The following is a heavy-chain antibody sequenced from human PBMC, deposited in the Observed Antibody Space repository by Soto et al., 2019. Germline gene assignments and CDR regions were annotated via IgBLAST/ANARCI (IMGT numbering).Heavy chain of an antibody. Sequence: SETLSLTCAVYGGSFSGYYWSWIRQPPGKGLEWIGEINHSGSTNYNPSLKSRVTISVDTSKNQFSLKLSSVTAADTAVYYCARATQDGSGSYYNPRGVDPWGQGTLVTVSS. D-gene: IGHD3-10*01. CDR1: GGSFSGYY. CDR2: INHSGST. J-gene: IGHJ5*02. V-gene: IGHV4-34*01. CDR3: ARATQDGSGSYYNPRGVDP.